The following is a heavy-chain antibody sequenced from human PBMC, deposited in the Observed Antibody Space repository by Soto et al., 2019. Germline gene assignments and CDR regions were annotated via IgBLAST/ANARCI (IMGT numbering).Heavy chain of an antibody. CDR1: GFTFSSYG. CDR3: ARAPSGYGSGGSCYSFDY. V-gene: IGHV3-30*03. J-gene: IGHJ4*02. CDR2: ISYDGSNK. Sequence: HVQLVESGGGVVQPGRSLRLSCEASGFTFSSYGMHWVRQAPGKGLEWVAVISYDGSNKYYADSVKGRFTISRDNSKNTLSLQLNSLRAEDTAVSYCARAPSGYGSGGSCYSFDYWGQGTLVTVSS. D-gene: IGHD2-15*01.